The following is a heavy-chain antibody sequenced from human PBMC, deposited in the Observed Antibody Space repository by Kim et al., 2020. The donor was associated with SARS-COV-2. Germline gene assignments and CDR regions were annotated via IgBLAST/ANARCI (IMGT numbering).Heavy chain of an antibody. CDR3: ARAYSSGWYFDY. V-gene: IGHV3-53*04. J-gene: IGHJ4*02. Sequence: YYADSVKGRFTISRHNSKNTLYLQMNSLRAEDTAVYYCARAYSSGWYFDYWGQGTLVTVSS. D-gene: IGHD6-19*01.